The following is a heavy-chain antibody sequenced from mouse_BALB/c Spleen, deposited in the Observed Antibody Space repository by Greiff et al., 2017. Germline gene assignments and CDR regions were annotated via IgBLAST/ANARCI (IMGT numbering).Heavy chain of an antibody. V-gene: IGHV1-62-2*01. Sequence: QGQLKESGAELVKPGASVKLSCTASGYTFTDYTIHWVKQRSGQGLEWIGWFYPGSGSIKYNENFKDKATLAADKSSSTVYMGLSRLTSEDSAVYFCARREGGDYPAMDYWGQGTSVTVSS. CDR2: FYPGSGSI. J-gene: IGHJ4*01. D-gene: IGHD5-5*01. CDR3: ARREGGDYPAMDY. CDR1: GYTFTDYT.